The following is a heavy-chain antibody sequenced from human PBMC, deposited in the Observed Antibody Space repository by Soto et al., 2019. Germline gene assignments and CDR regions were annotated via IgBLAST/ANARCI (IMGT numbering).Heavy chain of an antibody. J-gene: IGHJ5*02. Sequence: QVQLVQSGAEVKKPGASVKVSCKASGYTFTNFGISWVRQAPGQGLEWMGWISAYNGNTNYAQNFQGRGTMTTDTPTSRANVQRRSLRPGNTAVSYCAWGGAPIAPWGQGTLVTASP. CDR2: ISAYNGNT. V-gene: IGHV1-18*01. CDR1: GYTFTNFG. D-gene: IGHD5-12*01. CDR3: AWGGAPIAP.